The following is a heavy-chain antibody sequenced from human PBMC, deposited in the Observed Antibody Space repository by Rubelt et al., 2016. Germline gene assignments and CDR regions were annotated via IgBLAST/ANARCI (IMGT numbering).Heavy chain of an antibody. CDR3: GRGNSWYPL. V-gene: IGHV5-10-1*03. Sequence: EVQLVQSGAEVKKPGESLRISCKGSGYNFTTYWISWVRQTPGKGLEWMGRIDPSDSYINYSPSFQGHVTISADKSISTAYRQWSRLKASDTAMYYCGRGNSWYPLWGQGTLVTVSS. J-gene: IGHJ4*02. CDR1: GYNFTTYW. D-gene: IGHD6-13*01. CDR2: IDPSDSYI.